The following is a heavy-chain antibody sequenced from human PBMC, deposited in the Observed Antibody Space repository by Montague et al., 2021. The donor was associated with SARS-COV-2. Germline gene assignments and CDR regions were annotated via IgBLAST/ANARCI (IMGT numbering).Heavy chain of an antibody. V-gene: IGHV4-34*01. D-gene: IGHD3-10*01. Sequence: SETLSLTCAVSSGSFRGYYWSWIRQPPGKGLEWIGEINHSGSTTYNPSLESRVSISVATSNTQFSLKVTSVTAADTAVYYCARLGAITLVRRSTKADFSNYGMDVWGQGTTVTVSS. CDR1: SGSFRGYY. CDR2: INHSGST. CDR3: ARLGAITLVRRSTKADFSNYGMDV. J-gene: IGHJ6*02.